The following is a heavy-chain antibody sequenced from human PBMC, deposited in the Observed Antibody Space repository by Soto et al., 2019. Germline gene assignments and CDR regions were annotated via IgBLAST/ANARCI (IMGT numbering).Heavy chain of an antibody. Sequence: SDALNLPSTVSACSSFGCDWCWIRRPPCKELEWIGYIYYSGSTNYNPSLKSRVTISVDTSKNQFSLKLSSVTAADTAVYYCARHLLLYYYDSSGYYLRDAFDIWGQGTMVT. J-gene: IGHJ3*02. CDR2: IYYSGST. V-gene: IGHV4-59*08. CDR3: ARHLLLYYYDSSGYYLRDAFDI. D-gene: IGHD3-22*01. CDR1: ACSSFGCD.